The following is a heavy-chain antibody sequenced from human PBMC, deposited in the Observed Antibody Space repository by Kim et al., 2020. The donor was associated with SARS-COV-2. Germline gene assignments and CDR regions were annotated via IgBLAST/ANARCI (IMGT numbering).Heavy chain of an antibody. D-gene: IGHD3-10*01. CDR2: IYTSGST. CDR1: GGSISSYY. V-gene: IGHV4-4*07. Sequence: SETLSLTCTVSGGSISSYYWSWIRQPAGKGLEWIGRIYTSGSTNYNPSLKSRVTMSVDTSKNQFSLKLSSVTAADTAVYYCARDGAELPRGGSYYYYYYGMDVWGQGTTVTVSS. CDR3: ARDGAELPRGGSYYYYYYGMDV. J-gene: IGHJ6*02.